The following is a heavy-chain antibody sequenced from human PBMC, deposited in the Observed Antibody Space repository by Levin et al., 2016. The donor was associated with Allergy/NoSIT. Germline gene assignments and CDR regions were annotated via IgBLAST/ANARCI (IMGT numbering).Heavy chain of an antibody. D-gene: IGHD3-22*01. CDR3: ARSLGGGYSSFDL. CDR2: INPNSGGT. Sequence: ASVKVSCKASGYTFTGYYMHWVRQAPGQGLEWMGWINPNSGGTNYAQKFQGRVTMTRDTSISTAYMELSRLRSDDTAVYYCARSLGGGYSSFDLWGRGTLVTVSS. J-gene: IGHJ2*01. CDR1: GYTFTGYY. V-gene: IGHV1-2*02.